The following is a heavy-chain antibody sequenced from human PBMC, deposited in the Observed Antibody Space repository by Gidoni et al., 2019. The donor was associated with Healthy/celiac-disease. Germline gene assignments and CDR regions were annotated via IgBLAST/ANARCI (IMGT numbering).Heavy chain of an antibody. CDR3: ARDGGLWFGEFYYYYGMDV. D-gene: IGHD3-10*01. Sequence: QVQLQESGPGLVKPSETLSLTCTVSGGSISSYYWSWIRQPPGKGLEWIGYIYYSGSTNYNPSLKSRVTISVDTSKNQFSLKLSSVTAADTAVYYCARDGGLWFGEFYYYYGMDVWGQGTTVTVSS. CDR1: GGSISSYY. CDR2: IYYSGST. J-gene: IGHJ6*02. V-gene: IGHV4-59*01.